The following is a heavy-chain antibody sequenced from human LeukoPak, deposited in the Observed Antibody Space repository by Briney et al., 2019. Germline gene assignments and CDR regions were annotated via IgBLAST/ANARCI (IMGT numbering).Heavy chain of an antibody. Sequence: GGSLRLPCAASGFTFSNYWMSWVRRAPGKGLGWVANIKQDGSETYYVDSVRGRFTISRDNAKNSLYLQMNSLRAEDTAVYYCARDFWGAYRVDYFDYWGQGTLVTVSS. CDR3: ARDFWGAYRVDYFDY. CDR2: IKQDGSET. D-gene: IGHD3-3*01. J-gene: IGHJ4*02. V-gene: IGHV3-7*01. CDR1: GFTFSNYW.